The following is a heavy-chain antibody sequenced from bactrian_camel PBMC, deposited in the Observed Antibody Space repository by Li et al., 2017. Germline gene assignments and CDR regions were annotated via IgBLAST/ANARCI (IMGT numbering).Heavy chain of an antibody. J-gene: IGHJ6*01. CDR3: AAAVPFLTCPRNIGTSHFAS. CDR1: GITTSPLS. V-gene: IGHV3S53*01. D-gene: IGHD4*01. Sequence: HVQLVESGEGSVQAGGSLRLSCAVSGITTSPLSMGWYRQAPGKERESVSSITSSGSTSYAVSVKGRFTISQDNAKNTVYLEMNSLKSEDTAMYYCAAAVPFLTCPRNIGTSHFASWGQGTQVTVS. CDR2: ITSSGST.